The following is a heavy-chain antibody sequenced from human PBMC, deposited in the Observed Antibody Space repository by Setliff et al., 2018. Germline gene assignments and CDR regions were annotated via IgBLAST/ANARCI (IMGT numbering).Heavy chain of an antibody. CDR2: INPNSGGT. D-gene: IGHD6-13*01. J-gene: IGHJ3*02. CDR3: ARAPAYSSTPGSYAFDI. V-gene: IGHV1-2*06. Sequence: ASVKVSCKASGYTFTSYGISWVRQAPGQGLEWMGRINPNSGGTNYAQKFQGRVTMTWDTSISTAYMELSRLRSDDTAVYYCARAPAYSSTPGSYAFDIWGQGTMVTVSS. CDR1: GYTFTSYG.